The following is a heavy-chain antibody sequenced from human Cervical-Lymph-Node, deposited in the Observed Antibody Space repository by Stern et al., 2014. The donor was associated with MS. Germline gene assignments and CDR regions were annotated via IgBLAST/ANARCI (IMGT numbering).Heavy chain of an antibody. V-gene: IGHV4-31*03. D-gene: IGHD1-1*01. CDR1: GDSISSGDYY. Sequence: QVQLQESGPGLVKPSQTLSLTCTVSGDSISSGDYYWSWIRQHPGKGLEWIGYIYNSRDTFYNPSLKSRVAISADTSENQFSLKLSSVSAADTAVYYCARTTSPYFFDTWGQGTLVTVSS. J-gene: IGHJ4*02. CDR3: ARTTSPYFFDT. CDR2: IYNSRDT.